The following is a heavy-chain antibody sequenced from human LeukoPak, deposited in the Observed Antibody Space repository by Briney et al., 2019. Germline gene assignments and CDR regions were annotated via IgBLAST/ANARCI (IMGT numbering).Heavy chain of an antibody. D-gene: IGHD6-6*01. Sequence: TSETLSLTCAVSGGSMSSGGYSWSWIRQPPGKGLEFIGYIYHSGSTYYIPSLKSRVTISVDRSKNQLSLKLTSVTAADTAVYFCAKMSSSSNWFDPWGQGTLVTVSS. CDR3: AKMSSSSNWFDP. J-gene: IGHJ5*02. CDR2: IYHSGST. V-gene: IGHV4-30-2*01. CDR1: GGSMSSGGYS.